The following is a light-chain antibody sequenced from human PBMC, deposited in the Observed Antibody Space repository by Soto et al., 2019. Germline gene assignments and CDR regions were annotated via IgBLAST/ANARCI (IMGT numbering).Light chain of an antibody. CDR3: TSSTSGSLYV. J-gene: IGLJ1*01. CDR1: SSDVGGYNH. CDR2: NVS. V-gene: IGLV2-14*03. Sequence: QSALAQPASVSGSPGQSITISCTGTSSDVGGYNHVSWYQRYPGKVPKLLIYNVSHRPSGVSNRFSGSKSGNTASLTISGLQAEDEADYFCTSSTSGSLYVFGTGTKVTVL.